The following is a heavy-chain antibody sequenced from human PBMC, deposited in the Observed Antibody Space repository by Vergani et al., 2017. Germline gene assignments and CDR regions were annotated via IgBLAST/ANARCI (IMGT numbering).Heavy chain of an antibody. CDR1: GGSISSGSYY. D-gene: IGHD6-13*01. CDR3: ARDPLYSTTWPFLLLDMDV. Sequence: QVQLQESGPGLVRPSHTLSLTCTVSGGSISSGSYYLSWFRQPAGKGLEWIGRFYTGGCTSYNPPLKSRVTISVDTSKNQFSLHLSSVTDADTAVYYCARDPLYSTTWPFLLLDMDVWGQGTTVTVSS. V-gene: IGHV4-61*02. J-gene: IGHJ6*02. CDR2: FYTGGCT.